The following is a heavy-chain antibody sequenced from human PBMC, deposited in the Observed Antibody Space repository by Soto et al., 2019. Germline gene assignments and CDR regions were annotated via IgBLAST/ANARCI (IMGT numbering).Heavy chain of an antibody. V-gene: IGHV4-30-4*01. Sequence: SETLSLTCTVPGGSISSGDYYWSWIRQPPGKGLEWIGYIYYSGSTYYNPSLKSRVTISVDTSKNQFSLKLSSVTAADTAVYYCARDKVRRGMDVWGQGTTVTVSS. J-gene: IGHJ6*02. CDR1: GGSISSGDYY. CDR3: ARDKVRRGMDV. CDR2: IYYSGST.